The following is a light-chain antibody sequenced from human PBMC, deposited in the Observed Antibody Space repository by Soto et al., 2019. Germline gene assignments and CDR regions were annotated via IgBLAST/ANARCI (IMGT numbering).Light chain of an antibody. V-gene: IGKV1-12*01. J-gene: IGKJ4*01. Sequence: DIPIPQSPSSVSASVGDSVTITCRESQDISSWLAWYQQKTGKAPKHLISAPSSLQSEVPSRFSGRGSGTDFTLTISSLQPEDFATYSCQQANSFPLTFGGGTKVEIK. CDR2: APS. CDR1: QDISSW. CDR3: QQANSFPLT.